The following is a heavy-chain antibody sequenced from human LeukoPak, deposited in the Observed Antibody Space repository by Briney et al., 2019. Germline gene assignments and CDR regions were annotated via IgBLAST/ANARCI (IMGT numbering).Heavy chain of an antibody. V-gene: IGHV1-8*01. CDR1: GYTFTSYD. CDR3: ARAHSGSYFWSMYAFDI. D-gene: IGHD1-26*01. Sequence: GASVKVSCKASGYTFTSYDINWVRQATGQGLEWMGWMNPNSGNTGYAQKFQGRVTVTRNTSISTAYMELSSLRSEDTAVYYCARAHSGSYFWSMYAFDIWGQGTMVTVSS. J-gene: IGHJ3*02. CDR2: MNPNSGNT.